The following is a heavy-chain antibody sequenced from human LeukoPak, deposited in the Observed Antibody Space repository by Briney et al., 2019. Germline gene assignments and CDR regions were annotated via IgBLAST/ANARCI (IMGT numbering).Heavy chain of an antibody. CDR1: GGSISSSSYY. J-gene: IGHJ4*02. V-gene: IGHV4-39*07. D-gene: IGHD3-10*01. CDR2: IYYSGST. Sequence: ETLSLTCTVSGGSISSSSYYWGWIRQPPGKGLEWIGSIYYSGSTYYNPSLKSRVTISVDTSKNQFSLKLSSVTAADTAVYYCARDRGYYGSGSPSYYFDYWGQGTLVTVSS. CDR3: ARDRGYYGSGSPSYYFDY.